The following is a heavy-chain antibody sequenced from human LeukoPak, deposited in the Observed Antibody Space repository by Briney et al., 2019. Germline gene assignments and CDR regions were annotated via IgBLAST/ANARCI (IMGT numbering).Heavy chain of an antibody. D-gene: IGHD3-22*01. CDR2: IYYSEST. J-gene: IGHJ4*02. Sequence: SETLSLTCTVSGGSISSYYWSWIRQPPGKGLEWIGYIYYSESTNYNPSLKSRVTISVDTSKNQFSLKLSSVTAADTAVYYCARVHYDSSGYRKFDYWGQGTLVTVSS. CDR3: ARVHYDSSGYRKFDY. CDR1: GGSISSYY. V-gene: IGHV4-59*01.